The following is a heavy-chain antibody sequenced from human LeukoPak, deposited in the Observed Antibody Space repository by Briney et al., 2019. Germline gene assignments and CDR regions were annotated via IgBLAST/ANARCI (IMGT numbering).Heavy chain of an antibody. Sequence: PSETLSLTCTVSGGSISSSGYYWGWIRQPPGKGLEWIGNIYHSGNTYYNSSLKSRVTISVDTSKNQFSLRLTSVTAADTAVYYCASLRVPGDFDHWGQGTLVTVSS. J-gene: IGHJ4*02. D-gene: IGHD3-16*01. V-gene: IGHV4-39*07. CDR3: ASLRVPGDFDH. CDR2: IYHSGNT. CDR1: GGSISSSGYY.